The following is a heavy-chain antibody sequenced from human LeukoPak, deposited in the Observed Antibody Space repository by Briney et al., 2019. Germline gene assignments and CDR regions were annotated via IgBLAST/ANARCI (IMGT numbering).Heavy chain of an antibody. V-gene: IGHV3-30*18. CDR2: IYIDGSAK. Sequence: GGSLRLSCAASGCTLSNYGMHWVRQAPGKGLEWVAVIYIDGSAKYYADSVKGRFTISRDNSKNTPYLQMNSPRADDTALYYYTNPEAPRYTYLYYWGQGNLVTVSS. CDR3: TNPEAPRYTYLYY. J-gene: IGHJ4*02. CDR1: GCTLSNYG. D-gene: IGHD5-24*01.